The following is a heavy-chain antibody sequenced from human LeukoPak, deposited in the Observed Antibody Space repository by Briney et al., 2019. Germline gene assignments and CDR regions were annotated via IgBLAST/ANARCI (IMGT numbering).Heavy chain of an antibody. D-gene: IGHD6-13*01. CDR2: INPNSGGT. J-gene: IGHJ3*02. Sequence: GASVKVSCKASGYTFTGYYMHWVRQAPGQGLEWMGWINPNSGGTNCAQKFQGRVTMTRDTSINTAYMELRSLRSDDTAVYYCARDKSSSWYEDAFDIWGQGTMVTVSS. V-gene: IGHV1-2*02. CDR1: GYTFTGYY. CDR3: ARDKSSSWYEDAFDI.